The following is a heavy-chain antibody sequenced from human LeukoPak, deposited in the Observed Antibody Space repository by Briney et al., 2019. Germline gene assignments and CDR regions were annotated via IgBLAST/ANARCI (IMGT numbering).Heavy chain of an antibody. CDR1: GGSISSYF. J-gene: IGHJ6*02. D-gene: IGHD2-2*01. CDR3: ARIDTIGNTQYYYYGVEV. CDR2: VSNTGSS. Sequence: SETLSLTCNVSGGSISSYFWSWIRQPAGKGLEWLGRVSNTGSSTYDPSLKGRLTLSVDMSKNQFSLTLRSVTAADTAVYYCARIDTIGNTQYYYYGVEVWGQGTAVTVSS. V-gene: IGHV4-4*07.